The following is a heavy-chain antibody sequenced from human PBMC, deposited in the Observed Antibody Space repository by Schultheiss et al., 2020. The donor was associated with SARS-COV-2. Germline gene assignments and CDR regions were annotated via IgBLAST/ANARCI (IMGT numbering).Heavy chain of an antibody. V-gene: IGHV4-28*03. D-gene: IGHD2-15*01. CDR1: GYSISSSNW. CDR2: IYYSGST. Sequence: SQTLSLTCAVSGYSISSSNWWGWIRQPPGKGLEWIGYIYYSGSTYYNPSLKSRVTMSVDTSKNQLSLDLSSVTAADTAVYYCARGPQGTPGETFDIWGQGTMVTVSS. J-gene: IGHJ3*02. CDR3: ARGPQGTPGETFDI.